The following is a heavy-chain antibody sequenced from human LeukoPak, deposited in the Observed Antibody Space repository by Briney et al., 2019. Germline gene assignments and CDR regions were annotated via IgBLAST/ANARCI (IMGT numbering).Heavy chain of an antibody. CDR3: ARGTLAYCGGDCYPRPASSAFDI. V-gene: IGHV3-11*01. D-gene: IGHD2-21*02. CDR2: ISSSGSTI. Sequence: GGSLRPSCAASGFTFSDYYMSWIRQAPGKGLEWVSYISSSGSTIYYADSVKGRFTISRDNAKNSLYLQMNSLRAEDTAVYYCARGTLAYCGGDCYPRPASSAFDIWGQGTMVTVSS. CDR1: GFTFSDYY. J-gene: IGHJ3*02.